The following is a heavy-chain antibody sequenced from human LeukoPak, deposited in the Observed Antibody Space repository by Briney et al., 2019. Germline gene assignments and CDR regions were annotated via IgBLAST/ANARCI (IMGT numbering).Heavy chain of an antibody. CDR1: GYSFTSYW. J-gene: IGHJ6*02. V-gene: IGHV5-51*01. Sequence: HGESLKISCKGSGYSFTSYWIGWVRQMPGKGLEWMGIIYPGDSDTRYSPSFQGQVTISADKSISTAYLQWSSLKASDTAMYYCARLQFSHCSGGSCRSSRYYYYGMDVWGQGTTVTVSS. CDR2: IYPGDSDT. D-gene: IGHD2-15*01. CDR3: ARLQFSHCSGGSCRSSRYYYYGMDV.